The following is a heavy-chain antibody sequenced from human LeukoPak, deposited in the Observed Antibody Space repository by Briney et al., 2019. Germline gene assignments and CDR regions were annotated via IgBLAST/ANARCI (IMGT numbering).Heavy chain of an antibody. CDR3: ARLKGVTMVRGVSIKYNWFDP. V-gene: IGHV5-51*01. D-gene: IGHD3-10*01. J-gene: IGHJ5*02. CDR2: IYPGHSDT. Sequence: GESLKISCKGSGYSLTSYWIGWVRQMPGKGLEWMGIIYPGHSDTRYSPSFQSQVTLSADKSISTAYLQWSSLKAWDTAMYYCARLKGVTMVRGVSIKYNWFDPWGQGTLVTVSS. CDR1: GYSLTSYW.